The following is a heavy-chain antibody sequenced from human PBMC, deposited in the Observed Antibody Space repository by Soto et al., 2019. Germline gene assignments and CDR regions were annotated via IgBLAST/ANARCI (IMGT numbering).Heavy chain of an antibody. D-gene: IGHD3-3*01. CDR2: INHSGST. Sequence: SETLSLTCAVYGRSFSGYYWSWIRQPPGKGLEWIGEINHSGSTNYNPSLKSRVTISVDTSKNQFSLKLSSVTAADTAVYYCARGWTYYDFWSGYGFDPWGQGTLVTVSS. J-gene: IGHJ5*02. CDR3: ARGWTYYDFWSGYGFDP. CDR1: GRSFSGYY. V-gene: IGHV4-34*01.